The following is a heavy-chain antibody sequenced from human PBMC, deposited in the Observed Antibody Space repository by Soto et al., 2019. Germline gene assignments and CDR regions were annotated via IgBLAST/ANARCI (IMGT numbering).Heavy chain of an antibody. CDR1: GWPLSRWY. CDR2: INHGGDT. CDR3: ASISDHGGFDF. D-gene: IGHD1-20*01. J-gene: IGHJ4*02. V-gene: IGHV4-34*01. Sequence: SDTLSLTCAVHGWPLSRWYWSWVRQPPGRGLEWIGEINHGGDTRYKSSLKSRVTMSIDASKNQFSLRLTSVSAADTAVYYCASISDHGGFDFWGQGTLVTVSS.